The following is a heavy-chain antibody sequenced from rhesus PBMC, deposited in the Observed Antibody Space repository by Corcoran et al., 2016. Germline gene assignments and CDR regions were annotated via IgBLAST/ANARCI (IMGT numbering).Heavy chain of an antibody. V-gene: IGHV4S11*01. Sequence: QVQLQESGPGLVKPLETLSLTCAVSGGSISSHYWRWIRQAPGKGLEWIGYIYGSGSSTNYNPSLKSRVTLSVDTSKNQLSLKLSSVTAADTAVYYCARRKDCSSTYCSTVYFDYWGQGVLVTVSS. CDR1: GGSISSHY. CDR3: ARRKDCSSTYCSTVYFDY. J-gene: IGHJ4*01. CDR2: IYGSGSST. D-gene: IGHD2-15*01.